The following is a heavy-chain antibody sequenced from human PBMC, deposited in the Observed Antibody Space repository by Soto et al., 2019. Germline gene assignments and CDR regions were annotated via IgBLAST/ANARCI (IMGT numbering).Heavy chain of an antibody. J-gene: IGHJ4*02. CDR3: ARDAHVGSGWQLTADY. CDR2: IWYDGSNK. V-gene: IGHV3-33*01. CDR1: GLTFSSYG. D-gene: IGHD6-19*01. Sequence: PGWSLRLSCAASGLTFSSYGMHWVRQAPGKGLEWVAVIWYDGSNKYYAESVKGRFTISRDNSKNTLYLQMNSLRAEDTAVYYCARDAHVGSGWQLTADYWGQGHLDTV.